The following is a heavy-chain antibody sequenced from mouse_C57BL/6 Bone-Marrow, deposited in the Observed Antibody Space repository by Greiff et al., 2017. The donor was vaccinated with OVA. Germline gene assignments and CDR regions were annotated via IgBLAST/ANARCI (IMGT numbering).Heavy chain of an antibody. CDR3: AREYYGSSLFDY. J-gene: IGHJ2*01. D-gene: IGHD1-1*01. Sequence: VQLKESGADLAKPGASVKLSCKASGYTFTSYWMHWVKQRPGQGLEWIGYINPSSGYTKYNQKFKDKATLTADKSSSTADMQLSSLTYEDSAVYYCAREYYGSSLFDYWGQGTTLTVSS. V-gene: IGHV1-7*01. CDR1: GYTFTSYW. CDR2: INPSSGYT.